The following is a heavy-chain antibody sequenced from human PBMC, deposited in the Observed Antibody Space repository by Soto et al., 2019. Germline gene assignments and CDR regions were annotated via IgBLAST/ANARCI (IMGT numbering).Heavy chain of an antibody. CDR1: GYTFTSYG. J-gene: IGHJ6*02. V-gene: IGHV1-18*04. D-gene: IGHD3-22*01. CDR2: ISAYNGNT. CDR3: ARDLLDYYDSSGYYYRDYYYFGMDV. Sequence: ASVKVSCKASGYTFTSYGISWVRQAPGQGLEWMGWISAYNGNTNYAQKLQGSVTMTTDTSTSSAYMELRSLRSDDTAVYYCARDLLDYYDSSGYYYRDYYYFGMDVWGQGTPVTVSS.